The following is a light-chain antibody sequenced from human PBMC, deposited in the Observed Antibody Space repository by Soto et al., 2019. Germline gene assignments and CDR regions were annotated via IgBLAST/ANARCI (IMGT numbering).Light chain of an antibody. V-gene: IGKV3-20*01. CDR2: GAS. CDR1: QSVSNNY. J-gene: IGKJ5*01. CDR3: QQYGSSPIT. Sequence: EIVLTQSPGTLSLSPGERATFSCRASQSVSNNYLAWYQQKPGQAPRLLIYGASNRATGIPARFSGSGSGTDFTLTITSLDPEDFAVYYCQQYGSSPITFGQGTRLEI.